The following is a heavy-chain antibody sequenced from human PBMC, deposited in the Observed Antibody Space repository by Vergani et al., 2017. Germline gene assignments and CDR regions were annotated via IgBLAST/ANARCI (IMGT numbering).Heavy chain of an antibody. V-gene: IGHV5-51*01. CDR1: GYSFTSYW. CDR3: ARQSRGDNGIDYYYGMDV. Sequence: EVQLVQSGAEVKKPGESLKISCKGSGYSFTSYWIGWVRQMPGKGLEWMGIIYPGDSDTRYSPSFQGQVTISADKSIRTAYLQWSSLKASDTAMYYCARQSRGDNGIDYYYGMDVWGQGTTVTVSS. J-gene: IGHJ6*02. D-gene: IGHD2-21*02. CDR2: IYPGDSDT.